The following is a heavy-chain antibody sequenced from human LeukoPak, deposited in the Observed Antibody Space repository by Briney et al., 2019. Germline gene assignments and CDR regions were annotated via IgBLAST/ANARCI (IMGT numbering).Heavy chain of an antibody. D-gene: IGHD3-10*01. Sequence: KASETLSLTCTLSGDSISSSSYYWGWIRQPPGKGLEWIGSIYYSGSIYYNPSLKSRVTISVDTSKNQFSLKLSSVTAADTAVYYCARTFMVRGVIITSDFDYWGQGTLVTVSS. CDR1: GDSISSSSYY. V-gene: IGHV4-39*01. CDR2: IYYSGSI. CDR3: ARTFMVRGVIITSDFDY. J-gene: IGHJ4*02.